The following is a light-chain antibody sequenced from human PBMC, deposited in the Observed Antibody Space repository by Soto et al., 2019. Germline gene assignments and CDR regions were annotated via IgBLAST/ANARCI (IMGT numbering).Light chain of an antibody. V-gene: IGLV2-14*01. CDR1: SSDVGAYDY. J-gene: IGLJ2*01. Sequence: QSALTQPASASGSPGQSIAISCTGTSSDVGAYDYVSWYQQHPGKAPKLMIYDVKYRPSGVSNRFSGSKSGNTASLTISGLQAEDEADYYCSSYTSSSSVIFGGGTKLTVL. CDR3: SSYTSSSSVI. CDR2: DVK.